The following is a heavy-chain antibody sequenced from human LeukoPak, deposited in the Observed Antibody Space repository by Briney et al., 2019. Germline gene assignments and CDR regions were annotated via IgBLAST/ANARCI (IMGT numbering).Heavy chain of an antibody. J-gene: IGHJ4*02. Sequence: GGSLRLSCAVSGFAFSTYGMHWVRRAPGKGLEWVALIWYDGSIKYYADSVKGRFTISRDNSKNTLYLQMNSLRAEDTAVYYCARANWVFGGHYDSSFYFDYWGQGTLVTVSS. CDR2: IWYDGSIK. V-gene: IGHV3-33*01. CDR1: GFAFSTYG. CDR3: ARANWVFGGHYDSSFYFDY. D-gene: IGHD3-22*01.